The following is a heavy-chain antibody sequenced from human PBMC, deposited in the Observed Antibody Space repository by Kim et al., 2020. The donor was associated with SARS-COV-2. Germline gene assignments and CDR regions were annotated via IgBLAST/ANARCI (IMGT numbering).Heavy chain of an antibody. V-gene: IGHV4-34*01. Sequence: SETLSLTCAVYGGSFSGYYWSWIRQPPGKGLEWIGEINHSGSTNYNPSLKSRVTISVDTSKNQFSLKLSSVTAADTAVYYCARGVVVVPAAFYYYYYYM. D-gene: IGHD2-2*01. J-gene: IGHJ6*03. CDR1: GGSFSGYY. CDR3: ARGVVVVPAAFYYYYYYM. CDR2: INHSGST.